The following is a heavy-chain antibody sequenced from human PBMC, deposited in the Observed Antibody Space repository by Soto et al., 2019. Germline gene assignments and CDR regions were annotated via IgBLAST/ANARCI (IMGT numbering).Heavy chain of an antibody. Sequence: SETLSLTCTVSAASFSKYYWTWIRQPPGKGLEWIGYIYFNGNTKYNPSLEGRLTISIDTSKKEFSLKLTSVTAADAAVYYCASVTFGGIVLADWGQGTLVTVSS. CDR3: ASVTFGGIVLAD. CDR1: AASFSKYY. J-gene: IGHJ4*02. CDR2: IYFNGNT. V-gene: IGHV4-59*01. D-gene: IGHD3-16*01.